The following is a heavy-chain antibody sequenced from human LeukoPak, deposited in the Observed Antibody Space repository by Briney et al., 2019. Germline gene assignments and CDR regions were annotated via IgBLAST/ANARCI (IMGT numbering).Heavy chain of an antibody. CDR1: GGSFSGYY. D-gene: IGHD3-9*01. CDR2: INHSGST. CDR3: ARVRRYFDWLLFDY. Sequence: SETLSLTCAVYGGSFSGYYWSWIRQPPGKGLEWIGEINHSGSTNYNPSLKSRVTISVDTSKNQFSLKLSSVTAADTAVYYCARVRRYFDWLLFDYWGQGALVTVSS. V-gene: IGHV4-34*01. J-gene: IGHJ4*02.